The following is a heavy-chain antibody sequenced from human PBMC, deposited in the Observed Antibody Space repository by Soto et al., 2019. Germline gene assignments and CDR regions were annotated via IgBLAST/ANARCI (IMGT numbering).Heavy chain of an antibody. V-gene: IGHV4-59*01. J-gene: IGHJ4*02. D-gene: IGHD3-22*01. CDR1: GGSISSYY. Sequence: PSETLSLTCTVSGGSISSYYWNWIRQPPGKGLEWIGYIYYSGSTNYNPSLKSRVTISVDTSKNQFSLKLSSVTAADTAVYYCARWPPRGYYYDSSGYPLEYWGQGTLVTVSS. CDR2: IYYSGST. CDR3: ARWPPRGYYYDSSGYPLEY.